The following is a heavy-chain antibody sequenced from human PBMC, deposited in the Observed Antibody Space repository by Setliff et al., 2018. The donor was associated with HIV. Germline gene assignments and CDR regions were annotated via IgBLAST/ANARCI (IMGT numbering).Heavy chain of an antibody. CDR1: GYSFTNYA. V-gene: IGHV1-18*01. CDR3: ARAYDILTGYFDY. Sequence: ASVKVSCKASGYSFTNYAISWVRQAPGQGLEWMGWISTYNGNTHYAEKFQGRVTITADTSTDTAYMELRSLRSDDTAVYYCARAYDILTGYFDYWGQGTLVTVSS. D-gene: IGHD3-9*01. J-gene: IGHJ4*02. CDR2: ISTYNGNT.